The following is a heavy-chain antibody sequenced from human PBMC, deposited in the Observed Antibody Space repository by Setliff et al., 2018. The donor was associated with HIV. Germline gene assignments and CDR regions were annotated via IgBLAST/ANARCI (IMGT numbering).Heavy chain of an antibody. V-gene: IGHV4-59*08. CDR3: ARRSAKSSFLYFDY. J-gene: IGHJ4*02. Sequence: SETLSLTCTVSGDSINGYYWSWFRQPPGGGLEWIGYIYSSGTTKYNPSLKSRVTILVDTSKNQFSLRLSSVTAADTAVYYCARRSAKSSFLYFDYWGQGTLVTVSS. D-gene: IGHD3-16*02. CDR2: IYSSGTT. CDR1: GDSINGYY.